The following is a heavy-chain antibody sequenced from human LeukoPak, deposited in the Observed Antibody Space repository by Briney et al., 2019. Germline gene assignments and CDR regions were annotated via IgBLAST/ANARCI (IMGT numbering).Heavy chain of an antibody. CDR1: GFTFSSYS. CDR3: ARDGPSYSTITIFGVVTYGMDV. CDR2: ITSSSKNI. J-gene: IGHJ6*02. D-gene: IGHD3-3*01. Sequence: GGSLRLSCAASGFTFSSYSMNWVRQAPGKGLEWVSSITSSSKNIDYADSVKGRFTISRDNAKNSLYLQMNSLRAEDTAVYYCARDGPSYSTITIFGVVTYGMDVWGQGTTVTVSS. V-gene: IGHV3-21*01.